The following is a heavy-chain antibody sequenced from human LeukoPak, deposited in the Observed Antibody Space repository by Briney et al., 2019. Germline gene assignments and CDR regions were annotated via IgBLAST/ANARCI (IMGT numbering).Heavy chain of an antibody. Sequence: SETLSLTCTASGCSISSYYWSWIRQPPGKGLEWIGYIYYSGSTNYNPSLKSRVTISVDTSKNQFSLKLSSVTAADTAVYYCARVRQQLVKYYYYYYMDVWGKGTTVTVSS. D-gene: IGHD6-13*01. V-gene: IGHV4-59*01. J-gene: IGHJ6*03. CDR1: GCSISSYY. CDR3: ARVRQQLVKYYYYYYMDV. CDR2: IYYSGST.